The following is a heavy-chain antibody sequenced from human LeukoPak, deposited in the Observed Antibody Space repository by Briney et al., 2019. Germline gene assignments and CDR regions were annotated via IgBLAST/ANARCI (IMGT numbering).Heavy chain of an antibody. Sequence: GGSLRLSCAASGFTFSSYWMSWVRQAPGKGLEWVANIKQDGSEKYYVDSVKGRFTISRDNAKNSLYLQMNSLRAEDTAVYYCARDRDFWSGYYLTYYFDYWGQGTLVTVSS. D-gene: IGHD3-3*01. CDR2: IKQDGSEK. V-gene: IGHV3-7*01. J-gene: IGHJ4*02. CDR1: GFTFSSYW. CDR3: ARDRDFWSGYYLTYYFDY.